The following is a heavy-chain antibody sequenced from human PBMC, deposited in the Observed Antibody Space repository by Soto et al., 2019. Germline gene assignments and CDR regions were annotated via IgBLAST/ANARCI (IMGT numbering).Heavy chain of an antibody. CDR3: ARVAGDRYSYYVMDV. CDR1: GYPFTGYY. V-gene: IGHV1-2*02. J-gene: IGHJ6*02. Sequence: DSVQVSCTASGYPFTGYYMHWVRQAPGQGLEWMGWINPNSGGTNYAQKFQGRVTMTRDTSISTAYMELSRLRSDDTAVYYCARVAGDRYSYYVMDVSGQGSSVTV. CDR2: INPNSGGT. D-gene: IGHD7-27*01.